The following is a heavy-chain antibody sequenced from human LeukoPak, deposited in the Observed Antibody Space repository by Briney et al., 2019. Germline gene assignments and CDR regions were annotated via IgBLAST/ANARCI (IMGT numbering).Heavy chain of an antibody. CDR1: GFTFSDYY. Sequence: PGGSLRLSCAASGFTFSDYYMSWVRQAPGKGLEWVGFIRSRAYGATTEYAASVKGRFTISRDDSKSIAYLQMNSLKTEDTAVYYCSRADYYGSGSTISLDVWGEGTTVTVS. J-gene: IGHJ6*02. V-gene: IGHV3-49*04. CDR3: SRADYYGSGSTISLDV. CDR2: IRSRAYGATT. D-gene: IGHD3-10*01.